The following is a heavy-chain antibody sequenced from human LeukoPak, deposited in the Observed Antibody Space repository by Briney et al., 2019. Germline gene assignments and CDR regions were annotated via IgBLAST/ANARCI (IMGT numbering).Heavy chain of an antibody. V-gene: IGHV3-33*01. CDR2: IWYDGNNE. CDR1: GFTFSDYG. CDR3: ARAAYYGMDV. J-gene: IGHJ6*02. Sequence: QPGRSLRLSCAASGFTFSDYGMHWVRQAPGKGLEWVAVIWYDGNNEYYADPVKGRFTISRDSSKKTLYLQMNSLRAEGTAVYYCARAAYYGMDVWGQGTTVTVSS.